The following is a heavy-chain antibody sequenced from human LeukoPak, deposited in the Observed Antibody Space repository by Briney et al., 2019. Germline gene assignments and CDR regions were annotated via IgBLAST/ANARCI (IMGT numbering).Heavy chain of an antibody. D-gene: IGHD3-10*01. CDR1: GGTFISYA. V-gene: IGHV1-69*01. CDR2: IIPSFGTI. Sequence: GASVKVSCKASGGTFISYAISWVRQAPGQGLEWMGGIIPSFGTINYAQKFQGRVTITADESTSTAYMDLSSLRSEDTAVYYCARGPRKGWFGELSYYFESWGQGTQVTVSS. J-gene: IGHJ4*02. CDR3: ARGPRKGWFGELSYYFES.